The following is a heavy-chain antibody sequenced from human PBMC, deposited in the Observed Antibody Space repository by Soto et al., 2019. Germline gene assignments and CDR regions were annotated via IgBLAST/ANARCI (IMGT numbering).Heavy chain of an antibody. V-gene: IGHV4-4*07. D-gene: IGHD3-16*01. CDR2: IYTSGST. CDR3: ARGGGNYYYYGMDV. CDR1: GGSISSYY. J-gene: IGHJ6*02. Sequence: SETLSLTCTVSGGSISSYYWIWIRQPAGKGLEWIGHIYTSGSTKCNPSLKSRVTMPVDTSKNQFTLKLTSVTAADTAVYYCARGGGNYYYYGMDVWGQGTTVTVSS.